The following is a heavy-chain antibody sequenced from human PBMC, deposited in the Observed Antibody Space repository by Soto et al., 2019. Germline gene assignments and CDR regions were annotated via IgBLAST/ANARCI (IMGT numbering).Heavy chain of an antibody. D-gene: IGHD1-1*01. CDR2: IYHTGTT. CDR1: GDSIIGIYH. J-gene: IGHJ6*02. Sequence: PSETLSLTCAVSGDSIIGIYHWAWIRQSPGRGLEWIASIYHTGTTYYTPSLESRVTISVDTSKNHFSLRLTSVTAADTAVYYCARDLWVEPELYYYGMDVWGQGTTVTVSS. V-gene: IGHV4-38-2*02. CDR3: ARDLWVEPELYYYGMDV.